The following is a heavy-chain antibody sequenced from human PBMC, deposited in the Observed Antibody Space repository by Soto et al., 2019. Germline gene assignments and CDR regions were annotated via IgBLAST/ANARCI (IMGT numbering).Heavy chain of an antibody. CDR2: ISSSSSYI. CDR3: ARDIEYSSAPDDYYYYYVMDV. CDR1: GFTFSSYS. Sequence: PGGSLRLSCAASGFTFSSYSMNWVRQAPGKGMEWVSSISSSSSYIYYADSVKGRFTISRDNAKNSLYLQMNSVRAEDTAVYYCARDIEYSSAPDDYYYYYVMDVWGQGTTVTVSS. J-gene: IGHJ6*02. V-gene: IGHV3-21*01. D-gene: IGHD6-6*01.